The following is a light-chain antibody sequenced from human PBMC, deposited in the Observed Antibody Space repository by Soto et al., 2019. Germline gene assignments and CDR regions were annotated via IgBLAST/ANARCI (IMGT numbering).Light chain of an antibody. CDR1: QSLRYSNGYNY. J-gene: IGKJ5*01. CDR2: LGS. CDR3: MQALQTAIT. Sequence: DIVMTQSPLSLPVTPGEPASISCRSSQSLRYSNGYNYLDWYLQKPGQSPQLLIYLGSNRASGVPDRFSGNGSGTDFTLKISRVEAEDVGVYYCMQALQTAITFGQGTRLEIK. V-gene: IGKV2-28*01.